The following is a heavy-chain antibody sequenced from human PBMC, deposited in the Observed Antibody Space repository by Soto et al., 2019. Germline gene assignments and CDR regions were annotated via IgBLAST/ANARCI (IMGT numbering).Heavy chain of an antibody. Sequence: GASVKVSCKAPGYTFTNFGISWVRQAPGQGHEWMGWISGYNGDTNYLQRFQGRVTMTTDTSTSTAYMELTSLRSDDTAVYYCARDSDIVIVPTAQPFDYWGQGTLVTVSS. D-gene: IGHD2-2*01. V-gene: IGHV1-18*01. CDR3: ARDSDIVIVPTAQPFDY. CDR1: GYTFTNFG. J-gene: IGHJ4*02. CDR2: ISGYNGDT.